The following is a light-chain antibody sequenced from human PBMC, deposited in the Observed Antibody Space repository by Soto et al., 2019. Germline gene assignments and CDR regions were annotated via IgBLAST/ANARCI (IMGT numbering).Light chain of an antibody. V-gene: IGKV1-33*01. Sequence: DIQMTQSPSSLSASVGDRVTITCQASQDISNYLNWYQQKAGKAPKLLIYDASSLQSGVPSRFSGRGSGTEFTLTISSLQPDDFATYYCQQFQSFSRTFGQGTKVDIK. J-gene: IGKJ1*01. CDR3: QQFQSFSRT. CDR1: QDISNY. CDR2: DAS.